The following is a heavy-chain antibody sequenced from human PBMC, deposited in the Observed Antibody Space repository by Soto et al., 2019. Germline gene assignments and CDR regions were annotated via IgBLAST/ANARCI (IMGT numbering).Heavy chain of an antibody. CDR2: ISAYNGST. D-gene: IGHD4-17*01. CDR3: ATTTVVTPHYYYGMDV. V-gene: IGHV1-18*04. CDR1: GYTCTSYG. Sequence: ASVKVSCKASGYTCTSYGISSLLQAPVQVLEWMGWISAYNGSTSYAQKFQGRVTMTRDTSTSTVYMELSSLRSEDTAVYYCATTTVVTPHYYYGMDVWGQGTTVTVSS. J-gene: IGHJ6*02.